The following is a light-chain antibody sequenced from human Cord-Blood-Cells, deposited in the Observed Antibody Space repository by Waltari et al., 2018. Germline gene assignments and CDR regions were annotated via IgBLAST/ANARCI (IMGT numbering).Light chain of an antibody. V-gene: IGLV2-8*01. Sequence: QSALTQPPSASGSPGQSVTISCTGTSSDVGGYNYVPWYQQHPGKAPNLMIYEVIKRPSGVPDLFAVSKSGNTASLTVSGLQAEDEADYYCSSYAGSNNLVFGGGTKLTVL. CDR2: EVI. CDR3: SSYAGSNNLV. CDR1: SSDVGGYNY. J-gene: IGLJ2*01.